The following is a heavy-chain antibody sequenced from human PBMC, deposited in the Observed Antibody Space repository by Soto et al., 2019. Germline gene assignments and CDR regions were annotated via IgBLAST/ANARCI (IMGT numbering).Heavy chain of an antibody. CDR1: GFTFSSYG. D-gene: IGHD1-1*01. J-gene: IGHJ5*02. CDR3: ARDAVLEYGNWFDP. Sequence: QVQLVESGGGVVQPGRSLRLSCAASGFTFSSYGMHWVRQAPGKGLEWVAVISYDGSNKYYADSLKGRFTISRDNSRNTLFLQMNSLRAEDTAVYYCARDAVLEYGNWFDPWGQGTVVTVSS. CDR2: ISYDGSNK. V-gene: IGHV3-30*03.